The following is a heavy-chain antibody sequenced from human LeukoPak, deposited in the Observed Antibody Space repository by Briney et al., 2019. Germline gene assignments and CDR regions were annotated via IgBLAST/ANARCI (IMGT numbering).Heavy chain of an antibody. Sequence: ASVKVSCKASGYTFTGYYMHWVRQAPGQGLEWMGWINPNSGGTNYAQKFQGRVTMTRDTPISTAYMELSRLRSDDTAVYYCARGEGRYYYDSSGYMYYFDYWGQGTLVTVSS. CDR1: GYTFTGYY. CDR3: ARGEGRYYYDSSGYMYYFDY. D-gene: IGHD3-22*01. V-gene: IGHV1-2*02. J-gene: IGHJ4*02. CDR2: INPNSGGT.